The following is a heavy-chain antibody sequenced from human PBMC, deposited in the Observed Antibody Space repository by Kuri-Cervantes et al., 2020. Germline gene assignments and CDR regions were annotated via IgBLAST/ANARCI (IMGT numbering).Heavy chain of an antibody. CDR2: IKSKTDGGTT. V-gene: IGHV3-15*01. Sequence: GGSLRLSCAASGFTFSTYALSWVRQAPGKGLEWVGRIKSKTDGGTTDYAAPVKGRFTISRDDSKNTLYLQMNSLKTEDTAVYYCTTDLTSGCSSTSCYPTDYWGQGTLVTVSS. CDR1: GFTFSTYA. J-gene: IGHJ4*02. CDR3: TTDLTSGCSSTSCYPTDY. D-gene: IGHD2-2*01.